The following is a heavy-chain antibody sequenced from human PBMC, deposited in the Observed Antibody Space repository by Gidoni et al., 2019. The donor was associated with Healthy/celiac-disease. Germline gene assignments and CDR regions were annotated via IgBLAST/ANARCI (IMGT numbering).Heavy chain of an antibody. CDR1: GFTFSDSY. V-gene: IGHV3-11*06. Sequence: QVQLVEYGGGLVKPGGSLRLSCAASGFTFSDSYLSWIRQAPGKGLAWVSYISSSSSYTNYADSVKGRFTISRDNANNSLYLQMNSLRAEDTAVYYCARDALPLRNYYDSSGYLDYWGQGTLVTVSS. D-gene: IGHD3-22*01. CDR2: ISSSSSYT. CDR3: ARDALPLRNYYDSSGYLDY. J-gene: IGHJ4*02.